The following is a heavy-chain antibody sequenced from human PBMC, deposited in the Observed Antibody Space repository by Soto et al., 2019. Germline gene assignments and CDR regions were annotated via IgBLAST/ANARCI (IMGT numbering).Heavy chain of an antibody. CDR3: GRGSGPRGRPY. J-gene: IGHJ1*01. CDR1: GFIFTNYW. D-gene: IGHD3-16*01. Sequence: GGSLRLSCAASGFIFTNYWMHWVRQAPGERLLWVARISGDGTTTTYVDSAKGRFTISKDNAKNTVYLQMNGLRTEDTAVYYCGRGSGPRGRPYWGQGITVTVPQ. V-gene: IGHV3-74*01. CDR2: ISGDGTTT.